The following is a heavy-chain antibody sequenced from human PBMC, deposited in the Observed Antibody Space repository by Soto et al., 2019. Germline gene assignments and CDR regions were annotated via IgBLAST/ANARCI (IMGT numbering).Heavy chain of an antibody. Sequence: EVQLVESRGDLVQPGGSLRLSCAASGLTFSAYWMHWVRQAPGKGLVWVSRVNSDGTSTAYADSVKGRFTISRDNAKNTLYLQMNSLRAEDTALYYCARGWTGGYCGQGTLVTVSS. J-gene: IGHJ4*02. D-gene: IGHD2-15*01. CDR3: ARGWTGGY. CDR1: GLTFSAYW. V-gene: IGHV3-74*01. CDR2: VNSDGTST.